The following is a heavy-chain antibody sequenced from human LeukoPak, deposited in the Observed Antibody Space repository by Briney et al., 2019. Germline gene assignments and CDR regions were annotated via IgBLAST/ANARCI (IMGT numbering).Heavy chain of an antibody. J-gene: IGHJ4*02. Sequence: SETLSLTCSVSGDSISSYYWSWIRQAAGKGLEWVGRMYTSGCNNYNPSLKSRVIMSKDTSKNQFSLTLNSVTAADTAVYYCAKERVGSCSGSRCWYFEYWGQGSLVTVSS. CDR1: GDSISSYY. V-gene: IGHV4-4*07. CDR2: MYTSGCN. D-gene: IGHD2-15*01. CDR3: AKERVGSCSGSRCWYFEY.